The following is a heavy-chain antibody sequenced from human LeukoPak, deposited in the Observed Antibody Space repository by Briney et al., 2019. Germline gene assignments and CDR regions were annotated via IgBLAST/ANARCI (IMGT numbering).Heavy chain of an antibody. D-gene: IGHD2-2*01. V-gene: IGHV3-23*01. CDR2: ISGSGDST. CDR1: GFTFSNYG. CDR3: AKLQTAVVPAATLGFDS. J-gene: IGHJ4*02. Sequence: GGSLRLSCAASGFTFSNYGMSWVRQAPGKGLEWVSSISGSGDSTYYADSVKGRFTISRDNSKNTLYLRMNSLRAEDTAVYYCAKLQTAVVPAATLGFDSWGQGTLVTVSS.